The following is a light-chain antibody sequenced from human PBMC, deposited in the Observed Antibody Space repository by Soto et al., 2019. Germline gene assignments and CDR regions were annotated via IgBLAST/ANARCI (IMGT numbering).Light chain of an antibody. CDR1: QSMSSN. CDR2: DSS. CDR3: QQCCPSQCT. V-gene: IGKV3-20*01. Sequence: EIVLTQSPGTLSLSPGERATLSCRASQSMSSNLAWNQQKRGQAPRLLIYDSSSRATGIPARFSGSGSGTDFTLTDGRLDSEDLAVYYCQQCCPSQCTFGQGTKVEI. J-gene: IGKJ1*01.